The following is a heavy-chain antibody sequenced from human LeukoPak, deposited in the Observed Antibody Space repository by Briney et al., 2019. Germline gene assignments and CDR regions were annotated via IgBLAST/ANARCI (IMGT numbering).Heavy chain of an antibody. J-gene: IGHJ4*02. CDR1: GGTFSSYA. Sequence: ASVKVSCKASGGTFSSYAISWVRKAPGQGLEWMGGIIPIFGTANYAQKFQSRVTITTDESTSTAYMELSSLRSEDTAVYYCARGSCDIAAAGTCQLDYWGQGTLVTVSS. D-gene: IGHD6-13*01. CDR3: ARGSCDIAAAGTCQLDY. V-gene: IGHV1-69*05. CDR2: IIPIFGTA.